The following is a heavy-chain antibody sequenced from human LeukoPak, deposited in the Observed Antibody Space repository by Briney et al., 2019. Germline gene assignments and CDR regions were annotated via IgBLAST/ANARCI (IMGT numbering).Heavy chain of an antibody. CDR2: INHSGST. Sequence: SETLSLTCAVYGGSFSGYYWSWIRQPPGKGLEWIGEINHSGSTNYNPSLKSRVTISVDTSKNQFSLKLSSVTAADTAVYYCARRTSGYNPYSSSYRYFDYWGQGTLVTVSS. V-gene: IGHV4-34*01. J-gene: IGHJ4*02. CDR1: GGSFSGYY. D-gene: IGHD6-6*01. CDR3: ARRTSGYNPYSSSYRYFDY.